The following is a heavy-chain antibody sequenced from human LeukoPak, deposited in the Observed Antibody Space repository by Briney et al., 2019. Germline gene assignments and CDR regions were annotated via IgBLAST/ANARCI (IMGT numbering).Heavy chain of an antibody. V-gene: IGHV3-23*01. Sequence: GGSLRLSCAASGFTFSSYAMSWVRQAPGKGLEWVSTITSGGSTTYYADSVKGRFTISRDNSKNTLYLQMNSLRAEDTALYYCARESPVAATGRSWFDSWGQGTLVTVSS. D-gene: IGHD6-13*01. CDR2: ITSGGSTT. CDR1: GFTFSSYA. CDR3: ARESPVAATGRSWFDS. J-gene: IGHJ5*01.